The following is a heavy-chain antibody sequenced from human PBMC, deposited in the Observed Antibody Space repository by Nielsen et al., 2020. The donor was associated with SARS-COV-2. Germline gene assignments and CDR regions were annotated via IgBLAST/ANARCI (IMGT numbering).Heavy chain of an antibody. CDR2: ISYDGSNK. V-gene: IGHV3-30-3*01. CDR3: STGGVAAVGTYYYYYGMDV. Sequence: WIRQPPGKGLEWVAVISYDGSNKYYADSVKGRFTISRDNAKNSLYLQMNSLEIEDTGVYYCSTGGVAAVGTYYYYYGMDVWGQGTTVTVSS. J-gene: IGHJ6*02. D-gene: IGHD6-13*01.